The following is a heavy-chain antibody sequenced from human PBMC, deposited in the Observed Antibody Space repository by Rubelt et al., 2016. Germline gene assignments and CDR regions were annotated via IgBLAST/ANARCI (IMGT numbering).Heavy chain of an antibody. CDR1: GYTFTSYA. CDR3: ARLVAGTAGWFDP. V-gene: IGHV1-3*01. CDR2: INAGNGNT. D-gene: IGHD6-19*01. Sequence: QVQLVQSGAEVKKPGASVKVSCKASGYTFTSYAMHWVRQAPGQRLEWMGWINAGNGNTKYSQKFQGRVTITRDTSASTAYMELSSLRSEDTAVYYCARLVAGTAGWFDPWGQGTLVTVSS. J-gene: IGHJ5*02.